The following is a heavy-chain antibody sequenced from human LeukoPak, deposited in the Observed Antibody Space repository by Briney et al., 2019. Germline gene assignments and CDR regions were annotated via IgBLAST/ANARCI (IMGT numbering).Heavy chain of an antibody. CDR3: ARVPISTTARGYFDY. D-gene: IGHD4-17*01. J-gene: IGHJ4*02. Sequence: SETLSLTCTVSGGSISSYSWSWIRQPPGKGLEWIGYIYYSGSTTYNPSLKSRVTISVDTSKNKFSLKLSSVTAADTAVYYCARVPISTTARGYFDYWGQGTLVTVSS. V-gene: IGHV4-59*01. CDR2: IYYSGST. CDR1: GGSISSYS.